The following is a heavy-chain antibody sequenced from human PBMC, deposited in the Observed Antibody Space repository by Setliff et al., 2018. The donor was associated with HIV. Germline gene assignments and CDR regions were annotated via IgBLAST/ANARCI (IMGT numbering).Heavy chain of an antibody. D-gene: IGHD6-13*01. J-gene: IGHJ3*02. CDR1: GYTFTSYG. V-gene: IGHV1-18*01. CDR2: ISAYNGNT. CDR3: ARDEAAAGTLRDAFDI. Sequence: GASVKVSCKASGYTFTSYGISWVRQAPGQGLEWMGWISAYNGNTNYAQKLQGGVTMTTDTSTSTAYMELRSLRSDDTAVYYCARDEAAAGTLRDAFDIWGQGTMVTVS.